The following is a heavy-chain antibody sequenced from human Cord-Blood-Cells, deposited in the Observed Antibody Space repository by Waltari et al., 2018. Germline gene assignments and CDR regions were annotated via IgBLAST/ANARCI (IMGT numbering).Heavy chain of an antibody. D-gene: IGHD3-22*01. CDR2: IYYSGST. J-gene: IGHJ4*02. Sequence: QLQLQESGPGLVKPSETLSLTCTAAGGSISSSSYYWGWIRQPPGKGLEWIGSIYYSGSTYYNPSLKSRVTISVDTSKNQFSLKLSSVTAADTAVYYCARPRYYDSSGYYYWGQGTLVTVSS. CDR3: ARPRYYDSSGYYY. CDR1: GGSISSSSYY. V-gene: IGHV4-39*07.